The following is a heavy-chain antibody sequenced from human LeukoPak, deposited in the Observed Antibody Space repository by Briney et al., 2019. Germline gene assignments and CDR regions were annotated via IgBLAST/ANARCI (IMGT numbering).Heavy chain of an antibody. CDR1: GYSFTDYY. CDR2: INTKSGRT. D-gene: IGHD3-3*01. J-gene: IGHJ5*02. Sequence: GASVKVSCKTSGYSFTDYYTHWVRQAPGQGLEWMGWINTKSGRTSSALKFQGRVTMTRDPSITTVYMDMAWLTSDDTAIYFCARADFIDAGPYLIGPWGQGTLVTVSS. CDR3: ARADFIDAGPYLIGP. V-gene: IGHV1-2*02.